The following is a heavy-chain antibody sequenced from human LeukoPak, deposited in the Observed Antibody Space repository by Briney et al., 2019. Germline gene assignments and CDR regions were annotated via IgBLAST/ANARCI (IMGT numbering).Heavy chain of an antibody. V-gene: IGHV3-30*02. D-gene: IGHD2-15*01. CDR3: ARETDPLGYCSGGSCYLDR. Sequence: GGSLRLSCAASGFSFSDYGIYWVRQAPGKGLEWVALIRSDGSNKYYPDSMKGRFTISRDNSKNTAYLQMNSLRAEDTAVYYCARETDPLGYCSGGSCYLDRWGQGTLVTVSS. CDR2: IRSDGSNK. CDR1: GFSFSDYG. J-gene: IGHJ4*02.